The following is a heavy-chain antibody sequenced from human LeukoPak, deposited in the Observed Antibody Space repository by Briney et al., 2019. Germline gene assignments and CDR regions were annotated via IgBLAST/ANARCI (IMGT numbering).Heavy chain of an antibody. CDR1: GFTFSSYA. V-gene: IGHV3-23*01. J-gene: IGHJ4*02. D-gene: IGHD6-19*01. CDR2: ISGSGGST. CDR3: AKDTGYDIAVSNFDY. Sequence: SGGSLSLSCAASGFTFSSYAMSWVRQAPGKGLEWVSAISGSGGSTYYADSVKGRFTISRDNSKNTLYLQMNSLRAEDTAVYYCAKDTGYDIAVSNFDYWGQGTLVTVSS.